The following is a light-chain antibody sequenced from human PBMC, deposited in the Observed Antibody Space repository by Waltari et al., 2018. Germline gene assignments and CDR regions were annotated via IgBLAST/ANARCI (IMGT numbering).Light chain of an antibody. V-gene: IGLV2-14*01. CDR2: DVV. CDR3: SSYASSK. J-gene: IGLJ2*01. Sequence: QSALTQPASVSGSPGQPITISCTGTSSDISGHNYVSWYQQHPGKAPKLMIYDVVKRPSGVSNRFSGSKSGNTASLTISGLQAEDDAIYYCSSYASSKFGGGTKLTVL. CDR1: SSDISGHNY.